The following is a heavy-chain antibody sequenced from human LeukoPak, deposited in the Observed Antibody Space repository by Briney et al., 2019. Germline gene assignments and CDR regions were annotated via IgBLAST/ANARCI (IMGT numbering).Heavy chain of an antibody. CDR1: GYTLTELS. CDR2: FDPEDGET. CDR3: ATVLVREGDAFHI. V-gene: IGHV1-24*01. J-gene: IGHJ3*02. Sequence: ASVKVSCKVSGYTLTELSMHWGGQAPGKGLGGMGGFDPEDGETMYAQKFQGRVTITEDPSQDTAYMELSTLSSEDTAVYYCATVLVREGDAFHIWGQGTMVSVSS. D-gene: IGHD6-13*01.